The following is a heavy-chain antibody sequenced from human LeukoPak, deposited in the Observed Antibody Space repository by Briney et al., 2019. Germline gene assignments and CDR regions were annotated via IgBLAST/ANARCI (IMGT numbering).Heavy chain of an antibody. V-gene: IGHV4-4*02. CDR2: INHSGST. D-gene: IGHD6-19*01. J-gene: IGHJ6*03. Sequence: SGTLSLTCAVSGGSISSSNWWSWVRQPPGKGLEWIGEINHSGSTNYNPSLKSRVTISVDTSKNQFSLKLSSVTAADTAVYYCARGTAVAGRVYYYYYMDVWGKGTTVTVSS. CDR3: ARGTAVAGRVYYYYYMDV. CDR1: GGSISSSNW.